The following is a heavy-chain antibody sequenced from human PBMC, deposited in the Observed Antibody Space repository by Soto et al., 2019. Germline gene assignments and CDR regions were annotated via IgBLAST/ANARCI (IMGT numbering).Heavy chain of an antibody. J-gene: IGHJ4*02. CDR1: GFTVSTMY. Sequence: EVQLVESGGGLVNPGGSLRLSCAASGFTVSTMYMSWVRQAPGKGLEWVSVIYSGGSSFYADSLWGRFTISRDNSKNTVNLQINSLRAEDTAVYYCARDPWAADYWGQGTLVTVSS. D-gene: IGHD3-16*01. CDR2: IYSGGSS. CDR3: ARDPWAADY. V-gene: IGHV3-66*01.